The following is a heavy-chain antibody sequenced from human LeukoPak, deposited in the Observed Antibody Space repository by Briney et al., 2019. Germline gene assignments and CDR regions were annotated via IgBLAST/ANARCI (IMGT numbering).Heavy chain of an antibody. J-gene: IGHJ4*02. V-gene: IGHV3-23*01. CDR2: ISDGGLST. CDR1: GFTFSNNG. Sequence: PGGSLRLSCAASGFTFSNNGMGWVRQAPGKGLEWVSMISDGGLSTYYADSVTGRFTISRDNSKNTLFLQMTSLRAEGTAVYFCVKGMGGGYDSRYHYWGQGTLVTVSS. CDR3: VKGMGGGYDSRYHY. D-gene: IGHD5-12*01.